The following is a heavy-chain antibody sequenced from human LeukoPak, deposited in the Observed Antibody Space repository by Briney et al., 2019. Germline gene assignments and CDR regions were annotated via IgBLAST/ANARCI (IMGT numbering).Heavy chain of an antibody. CDR3: AKAEQPVDY. D-gene: IGHD6-13*01. CDR1: GFTFSNYA. Sequence: GGSLRLSCAASGFTFSNYAMNWVRQAPGKGLEWVSSITGSGGSTYCADSVKGRFTISRDNSKNTLYLQMNSLRAEDTAVYYCAKAEQPVDYWGQGTLVTVSS. J-gene: IGHJ4*02. CDR2: ITGSGGST. V-gene: IGHV3-23*01.